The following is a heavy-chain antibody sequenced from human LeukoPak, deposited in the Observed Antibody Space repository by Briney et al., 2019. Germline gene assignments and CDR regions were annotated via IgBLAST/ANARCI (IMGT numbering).Heavy chain of an antibody. CDR1: GYSFTSYY. J-gene: IGHJ6*02. CDR2: INPSSGST. CDR3: ARASISPSYYYYGMDV. Sequence: ASVKVSCKASGYSFTSYYMHWVRQAPGQGLEWMGIINPSSGSTSYAQKFQGRVTITRDTSASTAYMELSSLRSEDTAVYYCARASISPSYYYYGMDVWGQGTTVTVSS. V-gene: IGHV1-46*01.